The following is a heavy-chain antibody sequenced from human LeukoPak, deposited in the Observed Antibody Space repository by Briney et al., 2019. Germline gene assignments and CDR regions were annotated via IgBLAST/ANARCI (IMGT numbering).Heavy chain of an antibody. D-gene: IGHD4-11*01. CDR2: IIPIFGTV. Sequence: ASVKVSCKASGGTFSSYSISWVRQAPGQGLEWMGGIIPIFGTVNYAQKFQGRVTITTDESTSTAYMELSSLRSEDTAVYYCLLVTTTFDYWGQGTLVTVSS. V-gene: IGHV1-69*05. CDR1: GGTFSSYS. J-gene: IGHJ4*02. CDR3: LLVTTTFDY.